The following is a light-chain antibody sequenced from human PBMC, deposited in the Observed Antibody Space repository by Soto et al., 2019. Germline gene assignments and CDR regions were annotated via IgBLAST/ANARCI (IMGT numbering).Light chain of an antibody. CDR2: GAS. J-gene: IGKJ4*01. CDR1: QSVSKNY. Sequence: EMVLTQSPGTLSLSPGERGTLSCRASQSVSKNYLAWYQQKPGQAPRLLIDGASSMATGIPNSFSGSGSGTDFTLPISTLEPDAFAVDACQQYASSPLTFGGGTKVEIK. CDR3: QQYASSPLT. V-gene: IGKV3-20*01.